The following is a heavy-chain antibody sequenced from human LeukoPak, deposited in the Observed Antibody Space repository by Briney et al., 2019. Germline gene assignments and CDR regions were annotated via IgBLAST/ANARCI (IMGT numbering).Heavy chain of an antibody. CDR3: ARLGDSGSTLNWFDP. J-gene: IGHJ5*02. D-gene: IGHD3-10*01. Sequence: NPSETLSLTCTVSGGAISSSSYYWGWIRQPPGKGLEWIGSIYYSGNTYYNPSLKSPVTIFVDTSKSQFSLKLSSVTAADTAVYYCARLGDSGSTLNWFDPWGQGTLVTVSS. CDR1: GGAISSSSYY. CDR2: IYYSGNT. V-gene: IGHV4-39*01.